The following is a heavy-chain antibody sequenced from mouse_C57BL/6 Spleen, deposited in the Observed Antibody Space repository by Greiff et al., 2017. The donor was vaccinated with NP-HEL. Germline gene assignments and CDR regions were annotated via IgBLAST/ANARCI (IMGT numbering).Heavy chain of an antibody. CDR1: GFSFNTYA. CDR3: VIDLLRGFGY. D-gene: IGHD2-1*01. Sequence: DVKLVESGGGLVQPKGSLKLSCAASGFSFNTYAMNWVRQAPGKGLEWVARISSKSNNYTTYYADSVKDRFTISRDDSESMLYLQTNNLKTEDTAMYYCVIDLLRGFGYWGQGTLVTVSA. J-gene: IGHJ3*01. V-gene: IGHV10-1*01. CDR2: ISSKSNNYTT.